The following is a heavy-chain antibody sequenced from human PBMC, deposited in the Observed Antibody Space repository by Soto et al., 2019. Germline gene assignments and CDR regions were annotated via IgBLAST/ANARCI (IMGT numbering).Heavy chain of an antibody. V-gene: IGHV4-34*01. Sequence: PSETLSLTCAVYGGSFSGYYWSWIRQPPGKGLEWIGEIKHSGSTNYNPSLKSRVTISVDTSKNQFSLKLSSVTAADTAVYYCARYYDSSGLMAPFDYWGQGTLVTVSS. CDR2: IKHSGST. D-gene: IGHD3-22*01. J-gene: IGHJ4*02. CDR1: GGSFSGYY. CDR3: ARYYDSSGLMAPFDY.